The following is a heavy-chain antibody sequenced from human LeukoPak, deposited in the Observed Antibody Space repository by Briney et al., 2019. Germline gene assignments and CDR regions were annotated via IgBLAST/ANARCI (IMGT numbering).Heavy chain of an antibody. CDR1: GFTFSSNW. CDR2: IKQDGSER. D-gene: IGHD6-13*01. CDR3: AREVHPAAAEDY. Sequence: GGSLRLSCAASGFTFSSNWMSWVRQAPGKGLEWVANIKQDGSERHYVDSVKGRFTISRDSTKNSLFLQMNSLRAEDTAVYYCAREVHPAAAEDYWGQGTLVTVSP. J-gene: IGHJ4*02. V-gene: IGHV3-7*01.